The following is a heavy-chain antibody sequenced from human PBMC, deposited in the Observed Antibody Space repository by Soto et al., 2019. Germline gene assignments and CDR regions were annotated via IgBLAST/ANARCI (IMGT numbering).Heavy chain of an antibody. Sequence: VGSLRLSCAASGFTFSSYAMHWVRQAPGKGLEWVAVISYDGSNKYYADSVKGRFTISRDNSKNTLYLQMNSLRAEDTAVYYCARARSIAARPDKYYYYYYGMDVWGQGTTVTVSS. J-gene: IGHJ6*02. CDR2: ISYDGSNK. D-gene: IGHD6-6*01. CDR1: GFTFSSYA. CDR3: ARARSIAARPDKYYYYYYGMDV. V-gene: IGHV3-30-3*01.